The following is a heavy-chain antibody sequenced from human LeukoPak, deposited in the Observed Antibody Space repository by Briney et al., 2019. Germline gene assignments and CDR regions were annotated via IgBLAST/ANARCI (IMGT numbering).Heavy chain of an antibody. CDR2: IYYSGST. CDR1: GGSISSYY. V-gene: IGHV4-59*01. CDR3: ARVTKTYYYMDV. D-gene: IGHD2-2*01. J-gene: IGHJ6*03. Sequence: PSETLSLTCTVSGGSISSYYWGWIRQPPGKGLEWIGCIYYSGSTNYNPSLKSRVTISVDTSKNQFSLKLSSVTAADTAVYYCARVTKTYYYMDVWGKGTTVTVSS.